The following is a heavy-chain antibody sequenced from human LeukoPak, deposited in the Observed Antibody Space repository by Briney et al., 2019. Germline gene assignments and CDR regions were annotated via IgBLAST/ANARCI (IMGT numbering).Heavy chain of an antibody. CDR1: GYTFTSYG. V-gene: IGHV1-18*01. CDR3: ARDLIMITFGGVIVIPPVGY. CDR2: ISAYNGNT. Sequence: ASVKVSCKASGYTFTSYGISWVRQAPGQGLEWMGWISAYNGNTNYAQKLQGRVTMTTDTSTSTAYMELRSLRSDDTAVYYCARDLIMITFGGVIVIPPVGYWVQGTLVTVSS. D-gene: IGHD3-16*02. J-gene: IGHJ4*02.